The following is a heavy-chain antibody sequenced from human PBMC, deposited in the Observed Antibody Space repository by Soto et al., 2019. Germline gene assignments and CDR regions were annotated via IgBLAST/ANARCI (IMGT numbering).Heavy chain of an antibody. CDR1: GFSFGSYS. CDR3: ARLGYCSSATCKYYFYYYGMDV. Sequence: GGSLRLSCEASGFSFGSYSMNWVRRAPGKGLEWVSFISGRGTTTYYADSVKGRFTVSRDNAKNSLSLEVNSLRDEDTAVYYCARLGYCSSATCKYYFYYYGMDVWGQGTTVTVS. CDR2: ISGRGTTT. J-gene: IGHJ6*02. D-gene: IGHD2-2*01. V-gene: IGHV3-48*02.